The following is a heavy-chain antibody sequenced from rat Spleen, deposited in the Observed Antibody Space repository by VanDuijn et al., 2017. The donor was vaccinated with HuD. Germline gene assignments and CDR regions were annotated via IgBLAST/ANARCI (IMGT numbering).Heavy chain of an antibody. Sequence: QVQLKESGPGLVQSSQTLSLTCSVSGLSLTSNSVSWIRQPPGKGLGWMGVKWSHGETDYNSAIKSRLSVSRDTSQSQVFLKMNSLRTEDTAMYFCVRGSAFFDYWGQGVMVTVSS. CDR3: VRGSAFFDY. CDR2: KWSHGET. CDR1: GLSLTSNS. V-gene: IGHV2-47*01. J-gene: IGHJ2*01. D-gene: IGHD3-3*01.